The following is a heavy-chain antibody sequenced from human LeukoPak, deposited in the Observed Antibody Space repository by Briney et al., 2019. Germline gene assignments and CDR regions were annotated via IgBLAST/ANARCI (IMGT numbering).Heavy chain of an antibody. D-gene: IGHD2-15*01. J-gene: IGHJ6*03. V-gene: IGHV4-39*07. CDR2: IYYSGST. CDR1: GGSISSSCYY. Sequence: SETLSLTCTVSGGSISSSCYYWGWIRQPPGKGLEWIGSIYYSGSTYYNPSLKSRVTISVDTSKNQFSLKLSSVTAADTAVYYCARVNGNGRDIRYYYYYYMDVWGKGTTVTVSS. CDR3: ARVNGNGRDIRYYYYYYMDV.